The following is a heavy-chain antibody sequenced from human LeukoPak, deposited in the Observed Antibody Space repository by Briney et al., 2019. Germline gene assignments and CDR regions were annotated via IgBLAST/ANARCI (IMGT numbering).Heavy chain of an antibody. CDR3: ARRGVLIDVSLYYFDL. J-gene: IGHJ4*02. Sequence: PGGSLRLSCAASGFTFNRNGMNWVRQAPGRGLEWVSSISHSSGSTKYADSVKGRFSISRDNTKNTLYLQMTSLRADDTAIYYCARRGVLIDVSLYYFDLWGQGTLVTVSS. V-gene: IGHV3-23*01. CDR1: GFTFNRNG. D-gene: IGHD3-10*01. CDR2: ISHSSGST.